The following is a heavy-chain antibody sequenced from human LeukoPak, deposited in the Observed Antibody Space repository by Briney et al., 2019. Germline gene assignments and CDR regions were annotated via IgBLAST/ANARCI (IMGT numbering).Heavy chain of an antibody. J-gene: IGHJ4*02. CDR3: ARAPRLWFGELLLDY. CDR1: GGFISSSNW. D-gene: IGHD3-10*01. V-gene: IGHV4-4*02. Sequence: SGTLSLTCAVSGGFISSSNWWSWVRQPPGKGLEWIGEIYHSGSTNYNPSLKSRVTISVDKSKNQFSLKLSSVTAADTAVYYCARAPRLWFGELLLDYWGQGTLVTVSS. CDR2: IYHSGST.